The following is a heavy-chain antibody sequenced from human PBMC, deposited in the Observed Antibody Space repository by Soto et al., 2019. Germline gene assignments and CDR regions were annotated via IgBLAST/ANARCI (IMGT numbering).Heavy chain of an antibody. D-gene: IGHD2-2*03. CDR1: GFTFSGSA. CDR2: IRSKANSYAT. Sequence: EVQLVESGGGLVQPGGSLKLSCAASGFTFSGSAMHWVRQASGKGLEWVGRIRSKANSYATAYAASVKGRFTISRDDSKNTAYLQMTSLETEDTAVYYCTRLDGSYYYGMDVWGQGTTVTVSS. J-gene: IGHJ6*02. CDR3: TRLDGSYYYGMDV. V-gene: IGHV3-73*02.